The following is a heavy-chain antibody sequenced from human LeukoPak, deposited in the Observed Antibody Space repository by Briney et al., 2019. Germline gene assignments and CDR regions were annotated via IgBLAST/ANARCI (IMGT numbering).Heavy chain of an antibody. J-gene: IGHJ4*02. Sequence: QSGGSLRLSCAASGLTFSNHWMIWVRQAPGKGLEWAASIKQDGSEKQYVGSVRGRFTISRDNANNLLDLQMNSLTAEDTAVYYCAKDIHNFQSDYWGQGTLVTVSS. CDR3: AKDIHNFQSDY. CDR1: GLTFSNHW. D-gene: IGHD1-20*01. V-gene: IGHV3-7*01. CDR2: IKQDGSEK.